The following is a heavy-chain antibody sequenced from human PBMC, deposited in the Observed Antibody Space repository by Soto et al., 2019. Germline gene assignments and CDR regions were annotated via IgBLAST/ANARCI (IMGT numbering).Heavy chain of an antibody. CDR1: AFTFSSYG. D-gene: IGHD1-1*01. CDR3: AKTPKLQSNWFDP. Sequence: QVQLVESGGGVVQPGRSLRLSCATSAFTFSSYGMHWVRQAPGKGLEWVAVIWYDGSKEYYADSMKGRLTISRDNSKNTLYLQINSLRAEDTAVYYCAKTPKLQSNWFDPWGQGTLVTVSS. J-gene: IGHJ5*02. CDR2: IWYDGSKE. V-gene: IGHV3-33*06.